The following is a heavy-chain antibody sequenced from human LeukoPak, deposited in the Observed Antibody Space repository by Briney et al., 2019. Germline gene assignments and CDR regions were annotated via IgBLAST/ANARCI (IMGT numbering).Heavy chain of an antibody. CDR1: GGSISSYY. Sequence: SETLSLTCTVSGGSISSYYWSWIRQPPGKGLEWIGYIYYSGSTNYNPSLKSRVTISVDTSKNQFSLKLSSVTAADTAVYYCVRAPMATIEKIHFDYWGQGTLVTVSS. V-gene: IGHV4-59*01. CDR2: IYYSGST. CDR3: VRAPMATIEKIHFDY. J-gene: IGHJ4*02. D-gene: IGHD5-24*01.